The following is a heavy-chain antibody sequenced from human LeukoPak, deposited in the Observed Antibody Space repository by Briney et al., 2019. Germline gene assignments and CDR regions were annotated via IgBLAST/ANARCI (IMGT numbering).Heavy chain of an antibody. D-gene: IGHD4-11*01. CDR2: MNPNSGNT. CDR3: ARGLLGFMRSDYSNYWDNWFDP. CDR1: GYTFTTFD. Sequence: ASVKVSCKASGYTFTTFDINWVRQATGQGLEGMGWMNPNSGNTGYAQRFQGRVTMTRNTSISTACMELSSLRSEDTAVYYCARGLLGFMRSDYSNYWDNWFDPWGQGTLVTVSS. V-gene: IGHV1-8*02. J-gene: IGHJ5*02.